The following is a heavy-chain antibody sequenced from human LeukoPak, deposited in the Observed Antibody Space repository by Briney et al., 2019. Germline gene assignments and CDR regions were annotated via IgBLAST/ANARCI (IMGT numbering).Heavy chain of an antibody. V-gene: IGHV4-34*01. CDR3: ARSSGRWLQFNY. D-gene: IGHD5-24*01. CDR2: INHSGST. Sequence: SETLSLTCAVYGGSFSGYYWSWIRQPPGKGLEWIGEINHSGSTNYNPSLKSRVTISVDTSKNQFSLKLSSVTAADTAVYYCARSSGRWLQFNYWGQGTPVTVSS. CDR1: GGSFSGYY. J-gene: IGHJ4*02.